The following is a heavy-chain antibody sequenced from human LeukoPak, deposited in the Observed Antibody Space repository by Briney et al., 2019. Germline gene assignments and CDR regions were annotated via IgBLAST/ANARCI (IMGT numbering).Heavy chain of an antibody. CDR3: ARDRIEQQLNDAFDI. CDR1: GGSISSYY. J-gene: IGHJ3*02. Sequence: PSETLSLTCTVSGGSISSYYWSWIRQPAGKGLEWIGRIYTSGSTNYNPSLKSRVTMSVDTSKNQFSLKLSSVTAADTAVYYCARDRIEQQLNDAFDIWGQGTMVTVSS. CDR2: IYTSGST. D-gene: IGHD6-13*01. V-gene: IGHV4-4*07.